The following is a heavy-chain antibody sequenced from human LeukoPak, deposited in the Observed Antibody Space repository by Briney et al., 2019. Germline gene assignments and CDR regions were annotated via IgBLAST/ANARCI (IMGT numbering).Heavy chain of an antibody. D-gene: IGHD3-10*01. Sequence: GGSLRLSCAASGFTFSTYGMHWVRQAPGKGLEWVAINWYDGGNKYYADSVRGRFTISRDNSKNTLFLQMNSLRAEDTAVYYCARSREHGSGTYDSYYFDYWGQGTLVTVSS. CDR1: GFTFSTYG. CDR3: ARSREHGSGTYDSYYFDY. V-gene: IGHV3-33*01. J-gene: IGHJ4*02. CDR2: NWYDGGNK.